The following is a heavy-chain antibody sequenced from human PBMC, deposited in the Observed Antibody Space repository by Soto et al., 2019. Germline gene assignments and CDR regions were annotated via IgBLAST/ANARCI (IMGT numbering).Heavy chain of an antibody. J-gene: IGHJ2*01. V-gene: IGHV4-39*01. CDR3: VKCKGARGWYFDL. CDR2: FYYGGNT. CDR1: GDSISRGGDY. Sequence: QLQLQESGPGLVKPSETLSLICTVSGDSISRGGDYWGWIRQPPGKDLEWIGSFYYGGNTYYNPSLMSRATIAGGTPKSQFSLKLTSVTAADTGVYYCVKCKGARGWYFDLWGRGTLVTVSS. D-gene: IGHD3-10*01.